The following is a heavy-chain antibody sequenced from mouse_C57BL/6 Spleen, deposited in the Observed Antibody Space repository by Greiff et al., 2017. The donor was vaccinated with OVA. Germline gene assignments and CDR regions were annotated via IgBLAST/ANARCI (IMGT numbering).Heavy chain of an antibody. Sequence: VKLMESGAELARPGASVKLSCKASGYTFTSYGISWVKQRTGQGLEWIGEIYPRSGNTYYNEKFKGKATLTADKSSSTAYMELRSLTSEDSAVYFCARLLRFYAMDYWGQGTSVTVSS. CDR1: GYTFTSYG. V-gene: IGHV1-81*01. CDR2: IYPRSGNT. D-gene: IGHD1-1*01. CDR3: ARLLRFYAMDY. J-gene: IGHJ4*01.